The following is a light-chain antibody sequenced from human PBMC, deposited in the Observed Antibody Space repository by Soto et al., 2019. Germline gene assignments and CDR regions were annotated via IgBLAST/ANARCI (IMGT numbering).Light chain of an antibody. V-gene: IGLV2-14*03. CDR3: SSYTTINTVVL. Sequence: QSALTQPASVSGSPGQSITMSCTGTTSDIGAYNYVSWYQHHPGKAPKLLIYDVTDRPSGVSDRFSGSKSGNTASLTISGLQAEDEADYFCSSYTTINTVVLFGGGTKLTVL. J-gene: IGLJ2*01. CDR1: TSDIGAYNY. CDR2: DVT.